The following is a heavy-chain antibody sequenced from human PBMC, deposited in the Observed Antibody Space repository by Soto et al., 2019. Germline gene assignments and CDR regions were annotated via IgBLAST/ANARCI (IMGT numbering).Heavy chain of an antibody. CDR3: AIGHWLGC. D-gene: IGHD6-19*01. Sequence: ELQLVDSGGALVQPGESLRLSCAASGFTFSDYFMTWVRQAPGKGLEWVATIKQDGNERYDVDSVKGRFTISRDNAKNSLYLQRNALRAEDTAVYYCAIGHWLGCWGQGTLVTVSS. CDR2: IKQDGNER. CDR1: GFTFSDYF. V-gene: IGHV3-7*01. J-gene: IGHJ4*02.